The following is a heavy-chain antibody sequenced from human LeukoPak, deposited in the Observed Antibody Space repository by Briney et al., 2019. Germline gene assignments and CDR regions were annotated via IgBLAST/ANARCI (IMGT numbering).Heavy chain of an antibody. Sequence: ASVKVSCKASGYTFTGYYMHWVRQAPGQGLEWMGWINPNSGGTNYAQKFQGRVTMTRDTSISTAYMELSRLRSDDTAVYYCARSLPQLDYYYYYMDVWGKGTTVTVSS. CDR2: INPNSGGT. J-gene: IGHJ6*03. CDR3: ARSLPQLDYYYYYMDV. D-gene: IGHD6-6*01. CDR1: GYTFTGYY. V-gene: IGHV1-2*02.